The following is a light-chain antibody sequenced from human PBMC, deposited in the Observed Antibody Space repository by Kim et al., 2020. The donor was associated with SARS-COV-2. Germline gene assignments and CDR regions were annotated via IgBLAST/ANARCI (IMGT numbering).Light chain of an antibody. V-gene: IGLV3-19*01. CDR2: GKT. CDR3: NSRDSTDNHWV. J-gene: IGLJ3*02. CDR1: SLRRFY. Sequence: SSELTQDPAVSVALGQTVRITYQGDSLRRFYASWYQQKPGQAPVLVIYGKTNRPSGIPDRFSGSSSGNTASLTITGAQAEDEADYYCNSRDSTDNHWVFGGGTQLTVL.